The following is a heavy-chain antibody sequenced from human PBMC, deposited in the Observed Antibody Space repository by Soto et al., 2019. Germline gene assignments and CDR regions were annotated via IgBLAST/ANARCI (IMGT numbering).Heavy chain of an antibody. CDR1: GFTFSSYA. CDR3: AKLGWGGITMVRGGYRPDY. Sequence: EVQLLESGGGLVQPGGSLRLSCAASGFTFSSYAMSWVRQAPGKGLAWVSAISGSGGSTYYADSVKGRFTISRDNSKNPLYLQMTSLRPEDTAVYYCAKLGWGGITMVRGGYRPDYWGQGTLVTVSS. CDR2: ISGSGGST. J-gene: IGHJ4*02. V-gene: IGHV3-23*01. D-gene: IGHD3-10*01.